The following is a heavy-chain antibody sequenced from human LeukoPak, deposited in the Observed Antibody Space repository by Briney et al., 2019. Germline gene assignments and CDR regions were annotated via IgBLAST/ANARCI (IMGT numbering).Heavy chain of an antibody. CDR1: GFTFDDYA. CDR3: AKEFLAYDAFDV. Sequence: GGSLRLSCAPCGFTFDDYAMYWVRQAPGKGLEWASGISWNSGSIGYADSVKGRFTISRDNAKNSLYLQMNSLRTEDTAFYYCAKEFLAYDAFDVWGQGTMVTVSS. V-gene: IGHV3-9*01. CDR2: ISWNSGSI. J-gene: IGHJ3*01.